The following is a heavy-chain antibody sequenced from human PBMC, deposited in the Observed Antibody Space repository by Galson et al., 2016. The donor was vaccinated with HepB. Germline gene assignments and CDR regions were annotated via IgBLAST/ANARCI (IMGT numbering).Heavy chain of an antibody. CDR1: GFTLNAYA. CDR2: ISGSGMST. Sequence: SLRLSCAASGFTLNAYALHWVRRTPGTGLEWVSAISGSGMSTFYADSVKGGFTSSRANSKNPLYLQMNSLRAEDTSLYYCAKGAPDDYWGQGTLVTVSS. V-gene: IGHV3-23*01. J-gene: IGHJ4*02. CDR3: AKGAPDDY.